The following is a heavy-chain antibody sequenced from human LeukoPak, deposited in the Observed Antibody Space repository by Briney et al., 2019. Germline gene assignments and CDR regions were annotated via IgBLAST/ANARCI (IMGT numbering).Heavy chain of an antibody. CDR3: ARLRYYGMDV. CDR2: ISSSGSTI. J-gene: IGHJ6*02. Sequence: PGGSLRLSCAASGFTFSDYYMSWIRQAPGKGLEWVSCISSSGSTIYYADSVKGRFTISRDNAKNTLYLQMNSLRPEDTAVYYCARLRYYGMDVWGQGTTVTVSS. CDR1: GFTFSDYY. V-gene: IGHV3-11*04.